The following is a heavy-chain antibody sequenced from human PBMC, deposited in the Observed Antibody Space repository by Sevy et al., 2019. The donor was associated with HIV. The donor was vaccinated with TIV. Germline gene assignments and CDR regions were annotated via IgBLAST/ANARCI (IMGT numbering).Heavy chain of an antibody. D-gene: IGHD3-22*01. CDR2: ISGSSGTI. CDR3: ARVVLYYDANYCDF. J-gene: IGHJ4*02. V-gene: IGHV3-48*02. CDR1: GFSFSQYS. Sequence: HGGSLRLSCAASGFSFSQYSMNWVRQAPGKGLEWLSYISGSSGTIYYAGSVKGRFTISRDNAKNSVYLQMNSLRDEDSAVYYCARVVLYYDANYCDFWGQGALVTVSS.